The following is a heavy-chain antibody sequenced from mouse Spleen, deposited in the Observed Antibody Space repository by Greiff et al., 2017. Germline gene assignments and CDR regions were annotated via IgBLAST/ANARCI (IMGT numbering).Heavy chain of an antibody. V-gene: IGHV1-9*01. CDR2: ILPGSGST. CDR1: GYTFSSYW. CDR3: ARGDYGYGYAMDY. D-gene: IGHD1-2*01. J-gene: IGHJ4*01. Sequence: QVQLKESGTELMKPGASVKISCKATGYTFSSYWIEWVKQRPGHGLEWIGEILPGSGSTNYNEKFKGKATFTADTSSNTAYMQLSSLTSEDSAVYYCARGDYGYGYAMDYWGQGTSVTVSS.